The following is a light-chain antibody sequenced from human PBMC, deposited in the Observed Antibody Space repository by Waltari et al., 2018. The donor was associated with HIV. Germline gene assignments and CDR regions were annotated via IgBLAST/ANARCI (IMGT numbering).Light chain of an antibody. CDR3: LLNVGSGAMV. V-gene: IGLV8-61*01. CDR2: ATT. J-gene: IGLJ3*02. Sequence: QTVVTQEPSFSVSPGDTVTLDCGLNSASVSTSNYPSWFQQTPGQAPGMLISATTTRSSGVPDRFTGSILGAKAALTITGAQPDDDSVYYCLLNVGSGAMVFGGGTKLTVL. CDR1: SASVSTSNY.